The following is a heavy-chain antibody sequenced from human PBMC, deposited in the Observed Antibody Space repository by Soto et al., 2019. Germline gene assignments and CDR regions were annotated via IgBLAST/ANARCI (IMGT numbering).Heavy chain of an antibody. D-gene: IGHD3-10*01. Sequence: SQTLSLTCAISGDSVSSNSAAWNWIRQSPSRGLKWLGRTYYRSKWYNDYAVPVKSRITINPDTSKNQFSLQLNSVTPEGTAVYYCARYGSVFPGHGMDVWGQGTTVTVSS. CDR2: TYYRSKWYN. CDR1: GDSVSSNSAA. CDR3: ARYGSVFPGHGMDV. V-gene: IGHV6-1*01. J-gene: IGHJ6*02.